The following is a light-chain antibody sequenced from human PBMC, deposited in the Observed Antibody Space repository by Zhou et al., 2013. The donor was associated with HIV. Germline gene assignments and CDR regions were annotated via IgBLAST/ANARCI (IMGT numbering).Light chain of an antibody. V-gene: IGKV1-8*01. Sequence: AIRMTQSPPSFSASTGDRVTITCRANEGISSYLAWYQQKPGMAPKLLIYGAITLQSGVPSRFSGSGSGTDFTLTISNLQPEDFATYYCQQSYITPPXTFGPGTRLEIK. CDR2: GAI. CDR1: EGISSY. J-gene: IGKJ5*01. CDR3: QQSYITPPXT.